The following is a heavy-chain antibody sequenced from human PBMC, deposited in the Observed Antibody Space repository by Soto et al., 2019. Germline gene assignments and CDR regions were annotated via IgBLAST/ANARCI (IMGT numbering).Heavy chain of an antibody. D-gene: IGHD2-15*01. Sequence: QVQLVQSGAEMKKPGSSVKVSCKASGGTFSSYAISWVRQAPGQGLEWMGGIIPIFGTANYAQKFQGRVTITADESTSTAYMALSSLRSEDTAVYYCARDGAYCSGGSCYSGPPWFDPWGQGTLVTVSS. CDR2: IIPIFGTA. V-gene: IGHV1-69*01. CDR3: ARDGAYCSGGSCYSGPPWFDP. J-gene: IGHJ5*02. CDR1: GGTFSSYA.